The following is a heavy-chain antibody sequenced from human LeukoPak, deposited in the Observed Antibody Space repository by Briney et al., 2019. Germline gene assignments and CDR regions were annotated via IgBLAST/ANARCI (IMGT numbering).Heavy chain of an antibody. D-gene: IGHD3-3*02. J-gene: IGHJ4*01. V-gene: IGHV3-21*01. CDR3: ARGSTFLECSL. CDR1: GFTFDSYS. CDR2: ISSSSGSI. Sequence: PGGSLRLSCAASGFTFDSYSMNWVRQAPGKGLEWVSSISSSSGSIYYADSVKGRFTISRDNAKNSLYLQMNNLRAEDTAVYYCARGSTFLECSLRGQGTLVTVSS.